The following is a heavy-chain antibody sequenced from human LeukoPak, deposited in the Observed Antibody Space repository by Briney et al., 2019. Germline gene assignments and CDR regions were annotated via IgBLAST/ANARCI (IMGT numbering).Heavy chain of an antibody. Sequence: SETLSLTCTVSGGSISSYYWSWIRQPPGKGLEWIGYVYYSGSTNYNPSLKSRVTISVDTSKNQFSLKLSSVTAADTAVYYCARLYSSSWCFDYWGQGTLVTVSS. CDR2: VYYSGST. CDR1: GGSISSYY. J-gene: IGHJ4*02. V-gene: IGHV4-59*01. D-gene: IGHD6-13*01. CDR3: ARLYSSSWCFDY.